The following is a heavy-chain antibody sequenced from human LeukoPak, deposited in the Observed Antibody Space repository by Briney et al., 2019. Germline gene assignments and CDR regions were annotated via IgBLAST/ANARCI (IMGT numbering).Heavy chain of an antibody. CDR2: IYSGGST. D-gene: IGHD1/OR15-1a*01. CDR3: ARGTLMNNHYYMDV. J-gene: IGHJ6*03. V-gene: IGHV3-53*01. CDR1: GFTVSSYY. Sequence: PGGSMRLSCAASGFTVSSYYMSWVRQAPGKGLEWVSVIYSGGSTNYADSVEGRFTISRDNSKNTLYLQMNSLRAEDTAVYYCARGTLMNNHYYMDVWGKGTTVTVS.